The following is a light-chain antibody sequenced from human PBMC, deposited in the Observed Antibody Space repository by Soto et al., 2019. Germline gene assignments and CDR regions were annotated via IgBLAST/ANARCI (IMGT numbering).Light chain of an antibody. Sequence: QSVLTQPPSASGTPGQRVTISCSGSSSNIGSNTVIWCQQLPGTAPKLLIYNNNQRPSGVPDRFSGSKSGTSASLAISGLQSEDEADYYCAAWDDSLNGWVFGGGTKLTVL. V-gene: IGLV1-44*01. CDR2: NNN. CDR3: AAWDDSLNGWV. CDR1: SSNIGSNT. J-gene: IGLJ3*02.